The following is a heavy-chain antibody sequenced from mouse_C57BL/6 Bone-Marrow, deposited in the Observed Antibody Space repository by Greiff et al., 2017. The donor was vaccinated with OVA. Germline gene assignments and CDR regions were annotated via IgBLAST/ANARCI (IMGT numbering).Heavy chain of an antibody. J-gene: IGHJ2*01. CDR1: GSTFTSYW. CDR3: ATDY. Sequence: QVQLQQPGAELVRPGSSVQLSCTASGSTFTSYWMDWVKPRPGQGLEWIGNIYPSDSETHYTQKFKDKATLTVDTSSSTAYMQLSSLTSEDSSVYYCATDYWGQGTTLTVSS. CDR2: IYPSDSET. V-gene: IGHV1-61*01.